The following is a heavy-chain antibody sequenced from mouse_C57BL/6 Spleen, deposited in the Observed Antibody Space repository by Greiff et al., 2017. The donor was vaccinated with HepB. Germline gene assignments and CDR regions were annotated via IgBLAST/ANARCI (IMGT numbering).Heavy chain of an antibody. CDR2: IRLKSDNYAT. CDR3: GTDWFAY. D-gene: IGHD3-3*01. J-gene: IGHJ3*01. Sequence: EVQGVESGGGLVQPGGSMKLSCVASGFTFSNYWMNWVRQSPEKGLEWVAQIRLKSDNYATHYAESVKGRFTISRDDSKSSVYLQMNNLRAEDTGIYYCGTDWFAYWGQGTLVTVSA. CDR1: GFTFSNYW. V-gene: IGHV6-3*01.